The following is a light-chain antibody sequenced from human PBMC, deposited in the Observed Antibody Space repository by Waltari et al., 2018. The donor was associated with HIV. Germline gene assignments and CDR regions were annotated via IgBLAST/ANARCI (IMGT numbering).Light chain of an antibody. CDR2: GAS. CDR1: QSISRN. CDR3: QQFHNWPRT. J-gene: IGKJ1*01. V-gene: IGKV3-15*01. Sequence: EILMTQSPATRSVSPGEEVNLSCRASQSISRNLAWYQQKPGQSPRLLIYGASTRAAGFPARFTGSGAGTEFTLTISNLQSEDFAIYYCQQFHNWPRTFGQGTKVEIK.